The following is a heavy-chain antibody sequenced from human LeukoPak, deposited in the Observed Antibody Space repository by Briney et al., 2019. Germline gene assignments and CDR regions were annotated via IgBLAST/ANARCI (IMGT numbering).Heavy chain of an antibody. Sequence: PSETLSLTCTVSGYSISSGYYWSWIRQPPGKGLEWIGYIYYSGSTNYNPSLKSRVTISVDTSKNQFSLKLSSVTAADTAVYYCARRYSGNYFDYWGQGTLVTVSS. V-gene: IGHV4-61*01. D-gene: IGHD1-26*01. CDR2: IYYSGST. CDR3: ARRYSGNYFDY. CDR1: GYSISSGYY. J-gene: IGHJ4*02.